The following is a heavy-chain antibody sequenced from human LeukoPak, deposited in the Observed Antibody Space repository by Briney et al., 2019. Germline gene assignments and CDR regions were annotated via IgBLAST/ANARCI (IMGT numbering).Heavy chain of an antibody. D-gene: IGHD4-17*01. CDR3: ARTPSTVTIHYYMDV. CDR1: GGTFSSYA. CDR2: IIPIFGTA. Sequence: SVKVSCKASGGTFSSYAISWVRQAPGQGLEWMGRIIPIFGTANYAQKSQGRVTITTDESTSTAYMELSSLRSEDTAVYYCARTPSTVTIHYYMDVWGKGTTVTVSS. J-gene: IGHJ6*03. V-gene: IGHV1-69*05.